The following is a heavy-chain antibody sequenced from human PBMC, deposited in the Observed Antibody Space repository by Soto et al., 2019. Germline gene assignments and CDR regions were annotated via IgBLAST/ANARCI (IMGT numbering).Heavy chain of an antibody. D-gene: IGHD6-6*01. Sequence: PGGSLRLSCAASGFTFSSYGMHWVRQAPGKGLEWVAVISYDGSNKYYADSVKGRFTISRDNSKNTLYLQMNSLRAEDTAVYYCAKAARIAARHNWFDPWGQGTLVTVSS. CDR3: AKAARIAARHNWFDP. V-gene: IGHV3-30*18. J-gene: IGHJ5*02. CDR1: GFTFSSYG. CDR2: ISYDGSNK.